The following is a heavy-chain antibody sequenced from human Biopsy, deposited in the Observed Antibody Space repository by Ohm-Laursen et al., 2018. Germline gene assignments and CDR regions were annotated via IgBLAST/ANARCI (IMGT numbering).Heavy chain of an antibody. Sequence: SVKVSCKVSGYTFTNYYMHWVRQAPGQGLEWMGIINPSGGDTTYAQNFQGRLIMTRDTSTSTVYMELSSLTSEDTAVYSCARTDDFNFDFDYWGQGTLVTVSS. V-gene: IGHV1-46*01. D-gene: IGHD5-24*01. CDR2: INPSGGDT. J-gene: IGHJ4*02. CDR1: GYTFTNYY. CDR3: ARTDDFNFDFDY.